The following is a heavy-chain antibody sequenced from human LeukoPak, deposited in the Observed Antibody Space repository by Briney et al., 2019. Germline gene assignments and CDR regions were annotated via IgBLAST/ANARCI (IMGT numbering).Heavy chain of an antibody. CDR3: AREESGYCSSTSCYNWFDP. D-gene: IGHD2-2*01. Sequence: PSQTLSLTCTVSGDSISSGDYYWSWIRQPPGKGLEWIGYIYYSGSTNYNPSLKSRVTISVDTSKNQFSLKLSSVTAADTAVYYCAREESGYCSSTSCYNWFDPWGQGTLVTVSS. J-gene: IGHJ5*02. CDR1: GDSISSGDYY. CDR2: IYYSGST. V-gene: IGHV4-61*08.